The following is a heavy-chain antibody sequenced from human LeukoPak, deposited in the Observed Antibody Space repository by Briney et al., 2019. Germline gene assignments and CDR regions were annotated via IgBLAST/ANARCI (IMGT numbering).Heavy chain of an antibody. J-gene: IGHJ4*02. CDR3: ARNVGSGLDY. Sequence: ASVKVSCKASGYTFTSYGISWVRQAPGQGLEWMGWISAYNGNTNYAQKLQGRVTMIRDTSTSTVYMELSSLRSEDTAVYYCARNVGSGLDYWGQGTLVAVSS. CDR1: GYTFTSYG. CDR2: ISAYNGNT. D-gene: IGHD1-1*01. V-gene: IGHV1-18*01.